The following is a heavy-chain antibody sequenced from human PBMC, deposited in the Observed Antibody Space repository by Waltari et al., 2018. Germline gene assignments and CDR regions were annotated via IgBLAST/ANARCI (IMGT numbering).Heavy chain of an antibody. CDR1: GGSFSGYY. CDR3: ARSSSWYRDAFDI. J-gene: IGHJ3*02. V-gene: IGHV4-34*01. CDR2: INHSGST. D-gene: IGHD6-13*01. Sequence: QVQLQQWGAGLLKPSETRSLTCAVYGGSFSGYYWSWIRQPPGKGLEWIGEINHSGSTNYNPSLKSRVTISVDTSKNQFSLKLSSVTAADTAVYYCARSSSWYRDAFDIWGQGTMVTVSS.